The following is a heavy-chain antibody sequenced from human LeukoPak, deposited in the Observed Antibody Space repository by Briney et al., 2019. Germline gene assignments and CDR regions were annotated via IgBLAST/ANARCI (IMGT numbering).Heavy chain of an antibody. Sequence: GESLKISCTGFGYSFTTYWIGWVREMPGRGLEWMGIIYPGDSDARYSPSLQGQVTISVDKSISTAYLQWSSLKASDTAMYYCARQGRIVVVTTTHDAFDIWGQGTMVTVSS. J-gene: IGHJ3*02. D-gene: IGHD2-21*02. V-gene: IGHV5-51*01. CDR1: GYSFTTYW. CDR3: ARQGRIVVVTTTHDAFDI. CDR2: IYPGDSDA.